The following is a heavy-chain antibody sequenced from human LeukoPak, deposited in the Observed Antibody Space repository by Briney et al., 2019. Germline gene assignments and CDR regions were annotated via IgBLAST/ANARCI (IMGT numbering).Heavy chain of an antibody. D-gene: IGHD5-12*01. J-gene: IGHJ4*02. V-gene: IGHV3-30*02. Sequence: TGGSLRLSCAASGFTFSSYGMHWVRQAPGKGLEWVAFIRYDGSNKYYADSVKGRFTISRDISTNSVYLQMDSLRAEDTAVYYCAREYAGNDLRTYCFDFWGRGTLVTVSS. CDR1: GFTFSSYG. CDR3: AREYAGNDLRTYCFDF. CDR2: IRYDGSNK.